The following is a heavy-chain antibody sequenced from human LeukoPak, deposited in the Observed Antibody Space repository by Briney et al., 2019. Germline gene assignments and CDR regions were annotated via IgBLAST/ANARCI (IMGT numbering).Heavy chain of an antibody. CDR3: AKALLTTVTTLGPTGDDAFDI. D-gene: IGHD4-17*01. V-gene: IGHV3-9*01. CDR1: GFTFDDYA. CDR2: ISWNSGSI. Sequence: PGGSLRLSCAASGFTFDDYAMHWVRQAPGKGLEWVSGISWNSGSIGYADSVKGRFTISRDNAENSLYLQMNSLRAEDTALYYCAKALLTTVTTLGPTGDDAFDIWGQGTMVTVSS. J-gene: IGHJ3*02.